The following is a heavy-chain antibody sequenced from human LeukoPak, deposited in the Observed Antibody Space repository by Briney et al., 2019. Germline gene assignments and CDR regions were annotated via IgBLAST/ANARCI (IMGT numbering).Heavy chain of an antibody. Sequence: PSQTLSLTCTVSGGPISSGSYYWSWIRQPAGKGLEWIGRIYTSGSTNYNPSLKSRVTISVDTSKNQFSLKLSSVTAADTAVYYCARVGNYYDSSGYYYFDYWGQGTLVTVSS. D-gene: IGHD3-22*01. CDR3: ARVGNYYDSSGYYYFDY. V-gene: IGHV4-61*02. J-gene: IGHJ4*02. CDR1: GGPISSGSYY. CDR2: IYTSGST.